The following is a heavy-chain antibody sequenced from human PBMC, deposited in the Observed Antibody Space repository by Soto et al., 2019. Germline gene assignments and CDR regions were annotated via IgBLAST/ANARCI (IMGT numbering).Heavy chain of an antibody. V-gene: IGHV3-21*01. CDR1: GFTFSSYS. J-gene: IGHJ5*01. CDR2: ISSSSSYI. D-gene: IGHD2-2*01. Sequence: GGSLRRSCAPSGFTFSSYSMNCVRQPPGKGLECISSISSSSSYIYYANSVKGRFTISRDNVTNSLYLRMYCQSDEVSAVYNYASFSGYCSSTSCDRAGAKWFDSWGQGKLVTISS. CDR3: ASFSGYCSSTSCDRAGAKWFDS.